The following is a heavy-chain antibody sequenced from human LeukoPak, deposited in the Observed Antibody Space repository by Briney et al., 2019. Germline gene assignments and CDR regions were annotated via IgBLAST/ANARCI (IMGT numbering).Heavy chain of an antibody. CDR2: ISSSSSYI. D-gene: IGHD1-20*01. CDR1: GFTFSSYS. CDR3: ARGRITGTCIDY. J-gene: IGHJ4*02. Sequence: GGSLRLSCAASGFTFSSYSMNWVRQAPGKGLEWVSSISSSSSYIYYADSVKGRFTISRDNAKNSLYLQMNSLRAEDMAVYYCARGRITGTCIDYWGQGTLVTVSS. V-gene: IGHV3-21*01.